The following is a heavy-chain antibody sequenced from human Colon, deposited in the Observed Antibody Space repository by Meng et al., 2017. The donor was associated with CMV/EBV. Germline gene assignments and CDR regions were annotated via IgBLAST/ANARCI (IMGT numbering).Heavy chain of an antibody. Sequence: SLKISCAASGFTFDDYAVHWVRQAPGKGLEWVSGIGLNSGSIGYADSVKGRFTISRDNAKNSLYLQMNSLRADDTALYYCAKVSSFQLLDYFDYWGQGTLVTVSS. CDR1: GFTFDDYA. CDR2: IGLNSGSI. D-gene: IGHD2-2*01. J-gene: IGHJ4*02. V-gene: IGHV3-9*01. CDR3: AKVSSFQLLDYFDY.